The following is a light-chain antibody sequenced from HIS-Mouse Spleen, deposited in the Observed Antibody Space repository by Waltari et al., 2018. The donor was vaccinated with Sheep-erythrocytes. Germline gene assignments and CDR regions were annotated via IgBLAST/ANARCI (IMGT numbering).Light chain of an antibody. CDR1: SSDVGSYNL. J-gene: IGLJ3*02. Sequence: QSALTQPASVSGSPGQSITISCTGTSSDVGSYNLVSWYQQHPGRAPKLMNSEGSERPSGVSNRFSGSKSGNTASLTISGLQAEDEADYYCCSYAGSSTPWVFGGGTKLTVL. CDR3: CSYAGSSTPWV. CDR2: EGS. V-gene: IGLV2-23*01.